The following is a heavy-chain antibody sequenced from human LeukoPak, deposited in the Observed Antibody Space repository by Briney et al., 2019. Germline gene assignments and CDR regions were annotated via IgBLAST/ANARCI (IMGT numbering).Heavy chain of an antibody. Sequence: SETLSLTCSASGGSISSSNYYWGWIRQPPGKGLEWIGYISYSGSTDYNPSLKSRVTISIDTSKNQFSLKLSSVTAADTAVYYCARRDTNNGVDPWGQGTLVTVSS. CDR3: ARRDTNNGVDP. J-gene: IGHJ5*02. V-gene: IGHV4-61*05. CDR2: ISYSGST. CDR1: GGSISSSNYY. D-gene: IGHD2-8*01.